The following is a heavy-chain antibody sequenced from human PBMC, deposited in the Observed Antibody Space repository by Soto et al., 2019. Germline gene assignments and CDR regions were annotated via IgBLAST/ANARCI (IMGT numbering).Heavy chain of an antibody. CDR2: INPSGGT. V-gene: IGHV4-34*01. CDR3: ARHYYDSSGYYRSPLGL. CDR1: GASFGCFY. D-gene: IGHD3-22*01. Sequence: PPETLSLTCAVYGASFGCFYWGWVRQTPGKELEWIGEINPSGGTNYHSSLKSRVTISIDTSKNHFSLKLSSLTAADTAVYYCARHYYDSSGYYRSPLGLWGQGTPVTVSS. J-gene: IGHJ4*02.